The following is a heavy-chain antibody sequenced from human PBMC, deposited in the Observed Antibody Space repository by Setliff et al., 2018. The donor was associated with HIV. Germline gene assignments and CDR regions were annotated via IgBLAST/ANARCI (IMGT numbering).Heavy chain of an antibody. Sequence: AASVKVSCKASGYTFSEYAIHWVRQAPGQRLEWMGRIDTDNGYRRYSPKLQGRVTITKDTSANTAYMELRGLRSEDTAVYYCARWCAAAGCYPAIYHFDSWGQGTLVTV. CDR1: GYTFSEYA. J-gene: IGHJ4*02. CDR2: IDTDNGYR. D-gene: IGHD2-2*01. V-gene: IGHV1-3*04. CDR3: ARWCAAAGCYPAIYHFDS.